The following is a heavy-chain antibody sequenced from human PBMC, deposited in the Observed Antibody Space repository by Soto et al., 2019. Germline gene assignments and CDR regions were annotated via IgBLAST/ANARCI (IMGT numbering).Heavy chain of an antibody. CDR1: GYTFTSYG. CDR2: ISAYNGNT. J-gene: IGHJ4*02. CDR3: ARDELGYCTSTSCHENYIDY. V-gene: IGHV1-18*01. D-gene: IGHD2-2*01. Sequence: GASVKVSCKASGYTFTSYGISWVRQAPGQGLEWMGWISAYNGNTNYAQKLQGRVTMTTDTSTSTAYMELRSLRSDDTDVYYCARDELGYCTSTSCHENYIDYWGQGTLVTVSS.